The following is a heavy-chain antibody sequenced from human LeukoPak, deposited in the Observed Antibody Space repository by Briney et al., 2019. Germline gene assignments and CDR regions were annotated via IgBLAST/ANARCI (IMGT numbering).Heavy chain of an antibody. D-gene: IGHD6-13*01. CDR3: ARQYSSSWYRGAFDP. CDR2: INQDGSEK. Sequence: GGSLRLSCAASGFTFSSYWMTWVRQAPGKGLEWVANINQDGSEKYYVDSVKGRFTISRDNAKNSLYLQMNSLRAEDTAVYYCARQYSSSWYRGAFDPWGQGTLVTVSP. V-gene: IGHV3-7*01. CDR1: GFTFSSYW. J-gene: IGHJ5*02.